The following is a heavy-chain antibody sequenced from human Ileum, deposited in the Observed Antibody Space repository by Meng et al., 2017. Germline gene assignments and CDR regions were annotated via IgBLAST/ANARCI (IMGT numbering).Heavy chain of an antibody. Sequence: GESLKISCVASGFTFSNYEMNWVRQAPGKGLEWLSYINPSGSNIYQADSVKGRFTISRDNAKNSLYLQMNGLRAEDTAVYYCARDRGAPVIYDALDMWGQGTRVTGSS. J-gene: IGHJ3*02. CDR1: GFTFSNYE. CDR2: INPSGSNI. CDR3: ARDRGAPVIYDALDM. V-gene: IGHV3-48*03. D-gene: IGHD3-10*01.